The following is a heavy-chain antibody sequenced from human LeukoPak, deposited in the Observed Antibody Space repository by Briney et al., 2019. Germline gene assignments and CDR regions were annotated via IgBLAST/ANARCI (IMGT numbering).Heavy chain of an antibody. J-gene: IGHJ4*02. V-gene: IGHV3-74*01. CDR1: GLTFSSYW. CDR2: INSDGSST. CDR3: ARDRGGTFDY. D-gene: IGHD3-16*01. Sequence: PGGSLRLSCAASGLTFSSYWMHWVRQAPGKGLVWVSHINSDGSSTSYADSVKGRFTISRDNAKNTLYLQMNSLRAEDTAVYYCARDRGGTFDYWGQGTLVTVSS.